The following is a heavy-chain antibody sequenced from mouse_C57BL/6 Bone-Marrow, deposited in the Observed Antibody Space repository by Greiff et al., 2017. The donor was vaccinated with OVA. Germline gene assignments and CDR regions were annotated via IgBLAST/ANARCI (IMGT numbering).Heavy chain of an antibody. V-gene: IGHV1-26*01. CDR2: INPNNGGT. D-gene: IGHD1-1*01. CDR1: GYTFTDYY. Sequence: VQLQQSGPELVKPGASVKISCKASGYTFTDYYMNWVKQSHGKSLEWIGDINPNNGGTSYNQKFKGKATLTVDKSSSTAYMELRSLTSEDSAVYYGARTPLLTEVALDVWGQGTTLTVSS. CDR3: ARTPLLTEVALDV. J-gene: IGHJ2*01.